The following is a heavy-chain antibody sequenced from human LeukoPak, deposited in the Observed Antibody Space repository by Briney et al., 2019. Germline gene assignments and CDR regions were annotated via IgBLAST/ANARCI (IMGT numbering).Heavy chain of an antibody. Sequence: PSETLSLTCTVSGGSISSSRYYWGWIRQPPGKGLEWIGSIYYSGSAYYNPSLKSRVAISVDTSKNQFSLRLRSVAAADTAVYYCAGSNCGGDCYYHYYYGMDVWGQGTTVTVSS. J-gene: IGHJ6*02. CDR2: IYYSGSA. CDR1: GGSISSSRYY. D-gene: IGHD2-21*02. CDR3: AGSNCGGDCYYHYYYGMDV. V-gene: IGHV4-39*01.